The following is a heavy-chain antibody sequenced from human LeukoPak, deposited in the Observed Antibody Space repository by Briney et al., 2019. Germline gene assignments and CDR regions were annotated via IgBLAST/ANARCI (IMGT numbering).Heavy chain of an antibody. Sequence: SETLSLTCTVSGGSISNGDHYWSWIRQPPGKGLEWIGEINHSGSTNYNPSLKSRVTISVDTSKNQFSLKLSSVTAADTAVYYCARSWGLGGYSYGARGRYYGMDVWGQGTTVTVSS. J-gene: IGHJ6*02. CDR1: GGSISNGDHY. CDR2: INHSGST. CDR3: ARSWGLGGYSYGARGRYYGMDV. D-gene: IGHD5-18*01. V-gene: IGHV4-34*01.